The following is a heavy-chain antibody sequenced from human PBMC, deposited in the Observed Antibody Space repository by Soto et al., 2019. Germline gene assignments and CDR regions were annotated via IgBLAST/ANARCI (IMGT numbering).Heavy chain of an antibody. CDR2: IPQDGVDG. V-gene: IGHV3-7*03. Sequence: SLRLSCEVSGFTFSMYSMSWVRQSPGKGLEWVAKIPQDGVDGHYADSVKGRFTISRDNGKNSLYLQLNNLRAEDTAVYYCARDHLILPAHDFFYGSDVWGRGATVTVSS. CDR3: ARDHLILPAHDFFYGSDV. D-gene: IGHD2-21*02. CDR1: GFTFSMYS. J-gene: IGHJ6*02.